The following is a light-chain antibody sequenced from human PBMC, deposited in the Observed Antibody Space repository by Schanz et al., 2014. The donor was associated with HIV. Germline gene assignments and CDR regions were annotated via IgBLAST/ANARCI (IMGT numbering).Light chain of an antibody. CDR3: SSYIVNRTPYV. CDR2: EVS. V-gene: IGLV2-18*02. CDR1: SRDVGRSTKH. Sequence: QSALTQPPSVSGSPGQSVTISCTGTSRDVGRSTKHVSWHQQPPGTTPRLMIYEVSSRPSGVPDRFSGSRSGNTASLTISGLQPEDEADYYCSSYIVNRTPYVFGTGTKLTVL. J-gene: IGLJ1*01.